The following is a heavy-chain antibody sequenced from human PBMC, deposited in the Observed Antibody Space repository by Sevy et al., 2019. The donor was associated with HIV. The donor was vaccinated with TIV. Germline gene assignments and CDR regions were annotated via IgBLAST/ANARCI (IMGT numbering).Heavy chain of an antibody. Sequence: GGSLRLSCAASGFNFNEYAMYWVRQAPGKGLEWVSGITWNSDSVVYADSVKGRFTISRDKAKNSLYLQMNSLRPEDTALYYCAKHLISVAGFYAFDMWGQGTMVTVSS. J-gene: IGHJ3*02. V-gene: IGHV3-9*01. D-gene: IGHD6-19*01. CDR2: ITWNSDSV. CDR3: AKHLISVAGFYAFDM. CDR1: GFNFNEYA.